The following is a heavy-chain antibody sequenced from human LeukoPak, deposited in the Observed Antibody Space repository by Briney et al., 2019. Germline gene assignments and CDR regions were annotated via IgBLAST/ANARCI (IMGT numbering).Heavy chain of an antibody. CDR2: IYYSGST. CDR3: ARDLRYCSSTSCYGWFDP. J-gene: IGHJ5*02. CDR1: GGSISSYY. D-gene: IGHD2-2*01. V-gene: IGHV4-59*01. Sequence: SETLSLTCTVSGGSISSYYWSWIRQPPGKGLEWIGYIYYSGSTNYNPSLKSRVTISVDTSKNQFSLKLSSVTAADTAVYYCARDLRYCSSTSCYGWFDPWGQGTLVAVSS.